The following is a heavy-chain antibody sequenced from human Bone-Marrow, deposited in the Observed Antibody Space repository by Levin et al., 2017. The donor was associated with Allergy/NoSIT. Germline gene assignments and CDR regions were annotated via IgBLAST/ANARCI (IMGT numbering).Heavy chain of an antibody. CDR2: IYYSGST. CDR3: ARGEDYDSSGPEYYFDY. V-gene: IGHV4-30-4*01. D-gene: IGHD3-22*01. Sequence: PSETLSLTCTVSGGSISSGDYYWSWIRQPPGKGLEWIGYIYYSGSTYYNPSLKSRVTISVDTSKNQFSLKLSSVTAADTAVYYCARGEDYDSSGPEYYFDYWGQGTLVTVSS. CDR1: GGSISSGDYY. J-gene: IGHJ4*02.